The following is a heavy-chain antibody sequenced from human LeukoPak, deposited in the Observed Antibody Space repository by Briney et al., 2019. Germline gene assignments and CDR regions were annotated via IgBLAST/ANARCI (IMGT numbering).Heavy chain of an antibody. CDR2: LYSGGHT. Sequence: LPGGSLRLSCAASGFTVSSNYMSWVRQAPGKGLEWVSVLYSGGHTNYADSVKGRFTISRENSKNTLYLQMNSLRDDDTAVYYCVREGGKTFDYWGQGTLVTVSS. V-gene: IGHV3-53*01. CDR1: GFTVSSNY. CDR3: VREGGKTFDY. J-gene: IGHJ4*02.